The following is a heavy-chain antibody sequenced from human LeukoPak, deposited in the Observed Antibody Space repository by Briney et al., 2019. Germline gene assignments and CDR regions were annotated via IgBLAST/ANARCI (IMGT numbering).Heavy chain of an antibody. Sequence: SETLSLTCAVYGVSFSGYYWSWIRQPPGKGLEWIGEINHSGSTNYNPSLKSRVTISVDTSKNQFSLKLSSVTAADTAVYYCARHHLDCSGGSCYYYYYYYGMDVWGQGTTVTVSS. D-gene: IGHD2-15*01. CDR1: GVSFSGYY. CDR2: INHSGST. V-gene: IGHV4-34*01. J-gene: IGHJ6*02. CDR3: ARHHLDCSGGSCYYYYYYYGMDV.